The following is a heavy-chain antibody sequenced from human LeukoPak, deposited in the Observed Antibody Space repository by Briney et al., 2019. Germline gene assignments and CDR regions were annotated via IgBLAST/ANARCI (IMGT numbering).Heavy chain of an antibody. CDR2: ISWDGGST. D-gene: IGHD3-22*01. Sequence: GSLRLSCAASGFTFDDYAMHWVRQAPGKGLEWVSLISWDGGSTYYADSVKGRFTISRDNAKNSLYLQMNSLRAEDTAMYFCAGDDSSGYFFDFWGQGTLVTVSS. J-gene: IGHJ4*02. V-gene: IGHV3-43D*03. CDR1: GFTFDDYA. CDR3: AGDDSSGYFFDF.